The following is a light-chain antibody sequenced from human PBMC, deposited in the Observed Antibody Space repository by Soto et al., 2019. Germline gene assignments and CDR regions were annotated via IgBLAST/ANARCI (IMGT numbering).Light chain of an antibody. V-gene: IGLV2-14*01. CDR2: EVS. J-gene: IGLJ2*01. Sequence: QSALTQPASVSGSPGQSITISCTGTSSDVGGYNYVSWYQQHPGKAPKLMIYEVSNRPSGVSNRFSGSKSGNTASLTISGRQAEDEADYYCSSYTSSIYGVFGGGTKVTVL. CDR1: SSDVGGYNY. CDR3: SSYTSSIYGV.